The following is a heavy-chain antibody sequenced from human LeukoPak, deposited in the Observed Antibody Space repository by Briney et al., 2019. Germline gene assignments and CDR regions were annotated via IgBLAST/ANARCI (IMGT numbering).Heavy chain of an antibody. CDR3: ARDNSLRDTAWWFDP. CDR1: GYTFTNNF. J-gene: IGHJ5*02. V-gene: IGHV1-46*01. CDR2: INTSGDNT. D-gene: IGHD5-24*01. Sequence: GASVKVSCKASGYTFTNNFMHWVRQAPGQGLEWIGIINTSGDNTWYAQKFQGRVTMTRDMATSTDYLEVSSLRSEDTAVYYCARDNSLRDTAWWFDPWGQGTLVTVSS.